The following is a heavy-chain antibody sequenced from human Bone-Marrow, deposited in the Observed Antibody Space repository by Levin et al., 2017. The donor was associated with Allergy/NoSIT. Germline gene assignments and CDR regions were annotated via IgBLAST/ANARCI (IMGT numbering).Heavy chain of an antibody. CDR2: ISVEGSDK. J-gene: IGHJ3*01. Sequence: GGSLRLSCAASGFTFRDYAMHWVRQAPGKGLEWVALISVEGSDKYYADSVRGRFTISRDNSRNALYLQINSLRAEDTAMYFCAKTLLDYNDSTGYYGADSLDVWGQGTMVTVSS. CDR1: GFTFRDYA. V-gene: IGHV3-30*18. D-gene: IGHD3-22*01. CDR3: AKTLLDYNDSTGYYGADSLDV.